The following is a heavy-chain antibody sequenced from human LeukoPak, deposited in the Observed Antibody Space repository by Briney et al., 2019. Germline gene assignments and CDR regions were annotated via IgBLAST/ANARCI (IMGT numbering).Heavy chain of an antibody. CDR3: ARAGHYDTTWYQ. Sequence: GGSLRLSCAASGFIVSSNYMNWVRQAPGKGLEWVSVIYSGGHTYYTDSVKGRFTTSRDNAKNSLYLQMNSLRAEDTALYYCARAGHYDTTWYQWGQGTLVTVSS. CDR2: IYSGGHT. CDR1: GFIVSSNY. V-gene: IGHV3-53*01. J-gene: IGHJ4*02. D-gene: IGHD3-22*01.